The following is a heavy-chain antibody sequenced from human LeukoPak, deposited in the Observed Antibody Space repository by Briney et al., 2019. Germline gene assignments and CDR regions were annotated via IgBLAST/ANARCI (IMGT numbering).Heavy chain of an antibody. CDR2: IYTSGST. D-gene: IGHD6-19*01. CDR3: ARHVRNSSGWYYFDY. Sequence: SETLPLTCTVSGGSISSGSYYWSWIRQPAGKGLEWIGRIYTSGSTNYNPSLKSRVTISVDTSKNQFSLKLSSVTAADTAVYYCARHVRNSSGWYYFDYWGQGTLVTVSS. CDR1: GGSISSGSYY. J-gene: IGHJ4*02. V-gene: IGHV4-61*02.